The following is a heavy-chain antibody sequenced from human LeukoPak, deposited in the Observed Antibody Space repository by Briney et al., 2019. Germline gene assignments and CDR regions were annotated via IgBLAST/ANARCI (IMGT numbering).Heavy chain of an antibody. V-gene: IGHV3-48*04. CDR2: ISGLSSTI. D-gene: IGHD4-23*01. CDR1: GFTFNMYS. J-gene: IGHJ3*02. CDR3: AKIFSTYGGDAFDI. Sequence: PGGSLRLSCAASGFTFNMYSMSWVRQAPGKGPEWVSYISGLSSTIYYSDSVKGRFTISRDNAKNSLYLQMNSLRAEDTAVYYCAKIFSTYGGDAFDIWGQGTMVTVSS.